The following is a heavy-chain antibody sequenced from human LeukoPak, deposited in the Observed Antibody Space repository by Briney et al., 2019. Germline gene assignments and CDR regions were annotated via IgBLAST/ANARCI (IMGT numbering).Heavy chain of an antibody. D-gene: IGHD3-10*01. J-gene: IGHJ3*02. CDR3: ARDQLLWFGELFDPLVYDAFDI. CDR2: ISAYNGNT. CDR1: GYTFTSYG. V-gene: IGHV1-18*01. Sequence: ASVKVSCKASGYTFTSYGISWVRQAPGQGLEWMGWISAYNGNTNYAQKLQGRVTMTTDTSTSTAYMELRSLRSDDTAVYYYARDQLLWFGELFDPLVYDAFDIWGQGTMVTVSS.